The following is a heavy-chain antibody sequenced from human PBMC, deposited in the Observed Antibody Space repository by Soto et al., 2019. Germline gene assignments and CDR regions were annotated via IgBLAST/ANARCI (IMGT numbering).Heavy chain of an antibody. J-gene: IGHJ5*02. CDR3: ARDLLRSTSYWFDP. V-gene: IGHV3-33*01. CDR2: IWYDGSNK. CDR1: GFTFSIYG. Sequence: QVQLVESGGGVVQPGRSLRLSCAASGFTFSIYGMHWVRQAPGKGLEWVAVIWYDGSNKYYADSVKGRFTISRDNSKNALYLQMTSLRAEDTAVYYCARDLLRSTSYWFDPGGQGTLVTVSS.